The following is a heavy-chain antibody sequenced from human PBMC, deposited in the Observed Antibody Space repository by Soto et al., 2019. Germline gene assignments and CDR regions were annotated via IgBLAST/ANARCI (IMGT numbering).Heavy chain of an antibody. CDR2: ISNDGSTT. V-gene: IGHV3-74*03. CDR3: VRDQDSRGFSVFNL. CDR1: GFTLSSFF. J-gene: IGHJ5*02. D-gene: IGHD3-22*01. Sequence: LRLSCGASGFTLSSFFMHWVRQGPGKGLVWVSRISNDGSTTTYADSVKGRFIISRDNAKNTLYLQMNSLRAEDTAVYFCVRDQDSRGFSVFNLWGQGTQVTVSS.